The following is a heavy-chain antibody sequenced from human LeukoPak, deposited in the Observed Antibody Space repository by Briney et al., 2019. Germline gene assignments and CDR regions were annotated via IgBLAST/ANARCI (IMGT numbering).Heavy chain of an antibody. CDR1: GGTFSSYA. CDR2: IIPIFGTA. V-gene: IGHV1-69*06. CDR3: ARDVMLPRRAFDI. Sequence: SVKVSCKDSGGTFSSYAICWVRQAPGQGLEWMGGIIPIFGTANYAQKFQGRVTITEDKSTSTPYMELSSLRSEDPAVYYCARDVMLPRRAFDIWGQGTMVTVSS. J-gene: IGHJ3*02. D-gene: IGHD3-10*02.